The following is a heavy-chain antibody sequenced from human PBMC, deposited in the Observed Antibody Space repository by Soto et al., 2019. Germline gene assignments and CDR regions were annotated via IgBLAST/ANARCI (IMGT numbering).Heavy chain of an antibody. J-gene: IGHJ4*02. CDR3: AREGSRGVWHY. D-gene: IGHD6-19*01. CDR1: GGTFSSYT. V-gene: IGHV1-69*08. CDR2: IIPILGIA. Sequence: QVQLVQSGAEVKKPGSSVKVSCKASGGTFSSYTISWVRQAPGQGLEWMGRIIPILGIANYAQKFQGRVTLTADKSTSTAYMELSSLRSEDTAVYYCAREGSRGVWHYWGQGTLVTVSS.